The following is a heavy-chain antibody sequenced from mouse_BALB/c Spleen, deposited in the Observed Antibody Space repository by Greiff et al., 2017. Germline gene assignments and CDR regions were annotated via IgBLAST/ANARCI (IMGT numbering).Heavy chain of an antibody. V-gene: IGHV1-82*01. J-gene: IGHJ4*01. D-gene: IGHD2-4*01. Sequence: QVQLQQSGPELVKPGASVKISCKASGYAFSSSWMNWVKQRPGQGLEWIGRIYPGDGDTNYNGKFKGKATLTADKSSSTAYMQLSSLTSVDSAVYFCARRGDYDGKDYAMDYWGQGTSVTVSS. CDR3: ARRGDYDGKDYAMDY. CDR2: IYPGDGDT. CDR1: GYAFSSSW.